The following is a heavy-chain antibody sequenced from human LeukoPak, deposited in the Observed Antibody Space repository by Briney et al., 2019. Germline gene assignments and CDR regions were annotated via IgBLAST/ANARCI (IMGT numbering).Heavy chain of an antibody. CDR3: AREGGSYSNYFDY. J-gene: IGHJ4*02. D-gene: IGHD1-26*01. CDR2: IRHDGSNK. Sequence: GGSLRLSCAASGFTFSSYGMHWVRQAPGKGLEWVAFIRHDGSNKYYADSVKGRFTISRDNAKNTLYLQMNSLKAEDTAIYYCAREGGSYSNYFDYWGQGTLVTVSS. CDR1: GFTFSSYG. V-gene: IGHV3-30*02.